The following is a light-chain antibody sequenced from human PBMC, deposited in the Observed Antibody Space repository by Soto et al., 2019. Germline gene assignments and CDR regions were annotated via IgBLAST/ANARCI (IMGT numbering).Light chain of an antibody. J-gene: IGLJ1*01. Sequence: QSALTQPASVSGSPGQSITISCTGTSSDVGGYNYVSWYQQHPGKAPKLMIYDVSDRPSGISNRFSGSKSVNTASLTISGLQTEDEADYYCSSYTISSTLGVFGTGTKLTVL. V-gene: IGLV2-14*01. CDR2: DVS. CDR1: SSDVGGYNY. CDR3: SSYTISSTLGV.